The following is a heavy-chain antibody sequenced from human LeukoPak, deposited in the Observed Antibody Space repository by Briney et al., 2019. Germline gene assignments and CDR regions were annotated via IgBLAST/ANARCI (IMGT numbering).Heavy chain of an antibody. Sequence: GESLRLSCAASGFTFNIYTMYWVRQAPGKGLEWVSGIRHSDGNTYYADSVKGRFTISSDKSKNILFLQMNSLRAEDTALYYCAKGQETESRLDSWGQGTLVTVSS. CDR1: GFTFNIYT. J-gene: IGHJ4*02. CDR3: AKGQETESRLDS. CDR2: IRHSDGNT. V-gene: IGHV3-23*01. D-gene: IGHD1-1*01.